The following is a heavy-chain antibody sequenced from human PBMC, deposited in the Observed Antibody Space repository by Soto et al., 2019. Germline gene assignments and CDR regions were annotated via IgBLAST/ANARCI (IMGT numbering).Heavy chain of an antibody. CDR3: ARIGYSISSLDY. J-gene: IGHJ4*02. CDR1: GFIFRNYW. D-gene: IGHD6-6*01. CDR2: IKQDGGQK. V-gene: IGHV3-7*03. Sequence: EVQLVESGGGLGQPGGSLRLSCAASGFIFRNYWMSWVRQAPGKGLEWVANIKQDGGQKYYVDSVKGRFTISRDNARNSLYLQIYSLIAEYTAMYYCARIGYSISSLDYWGLGTLVTVSS.